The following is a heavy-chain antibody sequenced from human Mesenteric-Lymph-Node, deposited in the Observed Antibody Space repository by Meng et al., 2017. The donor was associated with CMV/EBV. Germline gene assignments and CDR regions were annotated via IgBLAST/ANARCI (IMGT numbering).Heavy chain of an antibody. CDR3: ARDFYSSRNWFDP. D-gene: IGHD6-13*01. J-gene: IGHJ5*02. CDR1: GFTFKTYS. V-gene: IGHV3-21*01. CDR2: ISSSSSYI. Sequence: GESLKISCAASGFTFKTYSMNWVRQAPGKGLEWVSLISSSSSYIYYADSVKGRFTISRDDAKNSLYLQMNSLRVEDTAVYYCARDFYSSRNWFDPWGQGTLVTVSS.